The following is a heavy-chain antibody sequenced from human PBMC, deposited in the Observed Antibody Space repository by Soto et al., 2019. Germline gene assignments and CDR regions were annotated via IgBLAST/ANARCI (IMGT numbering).Heavy chain of an antibody. CDR2: ISAYNGNT. CDR3: ARVVRGSIAASRTYYFDY. CDR1: GYTFTSYG. V-gene: IGHV1-18*01. Sequence: QVQLVQSGAEVKKPGASVKVSCKASGYTFTSYGISWVRQAPGQGLEWMGWISAYNGNTNYAQKLQGRVTMTTDTSTSTAYMELRSLGSDDTAVYYCARVVRGSIAASRTYYFDYWGQGTLVTVSS. J-gene: IGHJ4*02. D-gene: IGHD6-6*01.